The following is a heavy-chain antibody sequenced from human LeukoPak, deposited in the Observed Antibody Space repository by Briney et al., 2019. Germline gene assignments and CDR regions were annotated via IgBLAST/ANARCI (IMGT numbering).Heavy chain of an antibody. CDR1: GYTFTSYY. CDR3: AREGDVDTATWHWFDP. D-gene: IGHD5-18*01. V-gene: IGHV1-46*01. Sequence: GASVKVSCKASGYTFTSYYVHWVRQAPGQGLKWMGIINPSGGSTSYAQKFQGRVTMTRDTSTSTVYMELSSLRSEDTAVYYCAREGDVDTATWHWFDPWGQGTLVTVSS. J-gene: IGHJ5*02. CDR2: INPSGGST.